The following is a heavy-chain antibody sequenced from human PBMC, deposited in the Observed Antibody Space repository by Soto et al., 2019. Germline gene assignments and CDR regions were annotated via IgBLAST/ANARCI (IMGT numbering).Heavy chain of an antibody. CDR2: IKSKTDGGTT. J-gene: IGHJ4*02. Sequence: VVSLGLSCAASGFTFSNARMSWVRQARGKGLEWVGRIKSKTDGGTTDYAAPVKGRFTISRDDSKNTLYLQMNSLKTEDTAVYYCTTDLNYYDSSGYYSKADYWGQGTLVTVSS. D-gene: IGHD3-22*01. CDR1: GFTFSNAR. V-gene: IGHV3-15*01. CDR3: TTDLNYYDSSGYYSKADY.